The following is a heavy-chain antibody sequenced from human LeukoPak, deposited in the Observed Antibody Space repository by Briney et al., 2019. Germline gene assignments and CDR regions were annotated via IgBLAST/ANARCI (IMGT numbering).Heavy chain of an antibody. CDR2: ISGSGGST. D-gene: IGHD3-10*01. V-gene: IGHV3-23*01. J-gene: IGHJ4*02. CDR3: AKFPMYYYGSRGYFDY. CDR1: GLTFSSYW. Sequence: PGGSLRLSCAASGLTFSSYWMSWVRQAPGKGLEWVSAISGSGGSTYYADSVKGRFTISRDNSKNTLYLQMNSLRAEDTAVYYCAKFPMYYYGSRGYFDYWGQGTLVTVSS.